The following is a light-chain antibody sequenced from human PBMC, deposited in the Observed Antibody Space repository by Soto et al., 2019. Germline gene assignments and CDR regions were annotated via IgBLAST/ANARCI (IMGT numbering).Light chain of an antibody. CDR2: EVS. Sequence: QSALTQPPSASGSPGQSVTISCTGTSSDVGGYNYVSWYQQHPGKAPKLMIYEVSKRPSGVPDRFSGSKSGNTASLTVSGLQAEDEADYYCSSYAGSNVVVGGGTKVTVI. V-gene: IGLV2-8*01. CDR1: SSDVGGYNY. J-gene: IGLJ2*01. CDR3: SSYAGSNVV.